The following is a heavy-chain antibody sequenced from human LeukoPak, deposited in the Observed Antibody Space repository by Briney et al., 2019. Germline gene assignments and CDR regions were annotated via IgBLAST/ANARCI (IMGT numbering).Heavy chain of an antibody. J-gene: IGHJ4*02. CDR1: GFTFSSYA. CDR2: ISGSGGST. CDR3: AKDYSSGWYYFDY. D-gene: IGHD6-19*01. V-gene: IGHV3-23*01. Sequence: PGGSLRLSCAASGFTFSSYAMSWVRQGPGKGLEWVSAISGSGGSTYYADSVKGRFTISRDNSKNTMYLQMNSLRAEDTAVYYCAKDYSSGWYYFDYWGQGTLVTVSS.